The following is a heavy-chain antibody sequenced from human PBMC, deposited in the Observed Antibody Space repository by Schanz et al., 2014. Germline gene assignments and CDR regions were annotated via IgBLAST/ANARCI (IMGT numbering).Heavy chain of an antibody. Sequence: VQLVESGGALVQPGGSLRLSCSASGFTFSTYAMSWVRQAPGKGPEWVSSLTGSGGGTYYADSVRGRFTISRDNSKNTLYLQMNSLRAEDTAVYYCAKGQLLSYYFDYWGQGTLVTVSS. D-gene: IGHD2-21*01. CDR2: LTGSGGGT. CDR1: GFTFSTYA. CDR3: AKGQLLSYYFDY. J-gene: IGHJ4*02. V-gene: IGHV3-23*04.